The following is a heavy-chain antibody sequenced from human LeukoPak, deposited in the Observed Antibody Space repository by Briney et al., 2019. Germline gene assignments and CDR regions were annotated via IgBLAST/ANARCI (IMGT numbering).Heavy chain of an antibody. CDR1: RYTFTGYY. V-gene: IGHV1-2*02. D-gene: IGHD3-3*01. J-gene: IGHJ6*03. CDR2: INPNSGGT. CDR3: ARGVADLEWLFPAANYYMDV. Sequence: ASVKVSCKASRYTFTGYYMHWVRQAPGQGLEWMGWINPNSGGTNYAQKFQGRVTMTRDTSISTAYMELSRLRSDDTAVYYCARGVADLEWLFPAANYYMDVWGKGTTVTVSS.